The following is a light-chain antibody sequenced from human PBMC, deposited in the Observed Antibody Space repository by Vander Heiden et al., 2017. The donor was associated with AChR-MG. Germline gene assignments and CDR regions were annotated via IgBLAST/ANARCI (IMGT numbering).Light chain of an antibody. Sequence: EIVLTQSPATLSLSPGERATLSCRASQSVSNHLAWYQQRPGQAPRLLIYDASKRATGIPVRFSGSGYGTDFTLTISSLEPEDFAVYYCQQRSNGPPLFTFGHGTKVDIK. V-gene: IGKV3-11*01. CDR3: QQRSNGPPLFT. J-gene: IGKJ3*01. CDR1: QSVSNH. CDR2: DAS.